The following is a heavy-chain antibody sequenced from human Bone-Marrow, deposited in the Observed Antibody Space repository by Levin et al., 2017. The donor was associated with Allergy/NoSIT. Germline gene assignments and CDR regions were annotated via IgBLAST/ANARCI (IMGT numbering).Heavy chain of an antibody. CDR1: GFTFSSYG. V-gene: IGHV3-48*01. CDR3: ARNEEAYGDAFDI. Sequence: GGSLRLSCAASGFTFSSYGMIWVRQAPGRGLEWISYISSRRTTVYYADPVQGRFTISRDDAKNTLSLQMSSLRAEDTAVYYCARNEEAYGDAFDIWGQGTMVTVSS. J-gene: IGHJ3*02. D-gene: IGHD2-8*01. CDR2: ISSRRTTV.